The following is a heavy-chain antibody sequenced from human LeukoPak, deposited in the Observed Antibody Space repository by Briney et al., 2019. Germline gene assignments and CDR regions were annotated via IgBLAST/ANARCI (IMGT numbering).Heavy chain of an antibody. CDR2: INPSGGST. Sequence: ASVKVSCKASGYTFTSYYMHWVRQAPGQGLEWMGIINPSGGSTSYAQKFQGRVTLTRNTSISTAYMELSSLRSEDTAVYYCARGVLRYFDWLPSPYYYYYGMDVWGQGTTVTVSS. CDR1: GYTFTSYY. J-gene: IGHJ6*02. D-gene: IGHD3-9*01. V-gene: IGHV1-46*01. CDR3: ARGVLRYFDWLPSPYYYYYGMDV.